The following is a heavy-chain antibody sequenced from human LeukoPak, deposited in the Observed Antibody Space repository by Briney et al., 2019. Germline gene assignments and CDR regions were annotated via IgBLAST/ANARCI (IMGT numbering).Heavy chain of an antibody. Sequence: SETLSLTCAVSGYSISSGYYWGWIRQPPGKGLEWIGSIYHSGSTYYNPSLKSRVTISVDTSKNQFSLKLSSVTAADTAVYYCASVVVPAAITWFDPWGQGTLVTVSS. V-gene: IGHV4-38-2*01. J-gene: IGHJ5*02. CDR2: IYHSGST. CDR1: GYSISSGYY. D-gene: IGHD2-2*01. CDR3: ASVVVPAAITWFDP.